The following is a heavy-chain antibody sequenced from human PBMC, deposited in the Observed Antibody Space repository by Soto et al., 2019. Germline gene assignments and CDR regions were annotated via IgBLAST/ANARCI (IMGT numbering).Heavy chain of an antibody. Sequence: QVQLVESGGGVVQPGRSLRLSCAASGFTFSSYGMHWVRQAPGKGLEWVAVIWYDGSNKYYADSVKGRFTISRDNSKNTLYLQMNSLRAKDTAVYYCARDLRSYSSSWYGPDYWGQGTLVTVSS. CDR1: GFTFSSYG. D-gene: IGHD6-13*01. CDR3: ARDLRSYSSSWYGPDY. J-gene: IGHJ4*02. CDR2: IWYDGSNK. V-gene: IGHV3-33*01.